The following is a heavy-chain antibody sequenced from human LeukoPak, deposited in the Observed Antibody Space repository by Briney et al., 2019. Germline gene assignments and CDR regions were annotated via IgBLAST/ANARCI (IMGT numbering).Heavy chain of an antibody. J-gene: IGHJ4*02. D-gene: IGHD3-22*01. CDR3: ARRDSRGYYYFDY. Sequence: GESLQISCQGSGYRFTSYWIGWVRQMPGKGLEWMGIIYPGDSDTRYSPSFQGQVTISADKSISTAYLQWSSLKASDTAMYYCARRDSRGYYYFDYWGQGTLVTVSS. CDR2: IYPGDSDT. V-gene: IGHV5-51*01. CDR1: GYRFTSYW.